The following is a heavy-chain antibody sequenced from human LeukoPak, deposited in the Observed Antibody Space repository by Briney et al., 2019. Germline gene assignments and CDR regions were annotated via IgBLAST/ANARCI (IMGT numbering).Heavy chain of an antibody. V-gene: IGHV3-66*01. J-gene: IGHJ4*02. CDR3: VRDIVPYSTNWYYFDY. CDR1: GITVSRNY. Sequence: GGSLRLSCAASGITVSRNYMSWVRQDPGKGLEWVSIIYDGGATYYADSVKGRFTISRDNSKNTLYLQINSLRAEDTAVYYCVRDIVPYSTNWYYFDYWGQGALVTVSS. CDR2: IYDGGAT. D-gene: IGHD6-13*01.